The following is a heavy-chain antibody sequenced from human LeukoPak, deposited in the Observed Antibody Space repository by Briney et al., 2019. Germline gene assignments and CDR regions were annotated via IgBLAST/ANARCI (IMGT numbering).Heavy chain of an antibody. CDR2: MNPNSGDT. D-gene: IGHD1-26*01. CDR1: GYTFTSYD. Sequence: GASVKVSCKASGYTFTSYDINWVRQATGQGLEWMGWMNPNSGDTGYPQMFQGRVTMTRNTSTSTAYMELSSQRSEDTAIYYCARGRSIVGATLPYWGQGTLVTVS. V-gene: IGHV1-8*01. CDR3: ARGRSIVGATLPY. J-gene: IGHJ4*02.